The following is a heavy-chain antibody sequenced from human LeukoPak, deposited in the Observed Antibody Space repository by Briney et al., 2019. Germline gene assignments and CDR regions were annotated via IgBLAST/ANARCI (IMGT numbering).Heavy chain of an antibody. CDR1: GFTFSSYA. CDR3: AKGSAAAGKYSFDY. V-gene: IGHV3-23*01. J-gene: IGHJ4*02. Sequence: GGSLRLSCAASGFTFSSYAMSWVRQAPGKGLERVSAISGSGISTYYADSVKGRFTISRDNSKNTLDLQMNSLRAEDTAVYYCAKGSAAAGKYSFDYWGQGTLVTVSS. D-gene: IGHD6-13*01. CDR2: ISGSGIST.